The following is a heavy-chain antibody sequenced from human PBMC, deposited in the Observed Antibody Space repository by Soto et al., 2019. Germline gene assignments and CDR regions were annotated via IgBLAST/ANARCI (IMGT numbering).Heavy chain of an antibody. V-gene: IGHV1-8*01. D-gene: IGHD6-19*01. CDR3: ARDRGSGWPYFDY. J-gene: IGHJ4*02. CDR1: GYTFTSYD. CDR2: MNPSTGNS. Sequence: QVQLVQSGAEVRKPGASVKVSCEASGYTFTSYDIYWVRQATGQGLEWMGWMNPSTGNSGYAQKFQGRVTMTSDTSISTAHMELSSLRSEDTAVYYCARDRGSGWPYFDYWGQGTLVTVSS.